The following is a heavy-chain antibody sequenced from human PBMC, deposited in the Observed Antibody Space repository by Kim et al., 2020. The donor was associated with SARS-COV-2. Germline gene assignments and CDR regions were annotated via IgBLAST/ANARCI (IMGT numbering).Heavy chain of an antibody. J-gene: IGHJ6*02. D-gene: IGHD2-2*01. V-gene: IGHV3-21*01. CDR3: ARDRVVDYYYYGMDV. Sequence: SVKGRFTISRDNAKNSLYLQMNSLRAEDTAVYYCARDRVVDYYYYGMDVWGQGTTVTVSS.